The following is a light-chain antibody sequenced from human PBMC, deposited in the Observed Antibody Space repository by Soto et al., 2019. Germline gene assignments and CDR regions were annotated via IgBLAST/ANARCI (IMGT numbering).Light chain of an antibody. Sequence: EIVLTQSPGTLSMSPGERATLSCRASQTLNSGYLAWYQQKPGQTPRLLIYGASSRATGIPDRFSGSRSGRDFTLSISILEPEDFAVYYCQQYGSAPYTFGQGTKLEIK. CDR3: QQYGSAPYT. V-gene: IGKV3-20*01. J-gene: IGKJ2*01. CDR2: GAS. CDR1: QTLNSGY.